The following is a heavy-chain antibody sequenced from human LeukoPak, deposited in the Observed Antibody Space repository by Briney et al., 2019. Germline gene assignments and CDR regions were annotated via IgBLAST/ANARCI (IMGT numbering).Heavy chain of an antibody. CDR3: ARRAGAPAWYFDL. Sequence: KPSETLSLTCAVSGYSLSSGYYWGWLRQPPGEGLGWIGSIYHSGTTYYNPSLKSRVTISLDTSKNQFSLKLSSVTAADTAFYYCARRAGAPAWYFDLWGRGTLVTVSS. J-gene: IGHJ2*01. CDR1: GYSLSSGYY. D-gene: IGHD3-10*01. V-gene: IGHV4-38-2*01. CDR2: IYHSGTT.